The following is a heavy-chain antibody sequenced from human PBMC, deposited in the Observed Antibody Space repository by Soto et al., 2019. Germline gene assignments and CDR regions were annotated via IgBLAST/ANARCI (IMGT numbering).Heavy chain of an antibody. J-gene: IGHJ6*03. Sequence: EVQLVESGGGLVQPGRSLRLSCAASGFTFDDYAMHWVRQAPGKGLEWVSGISWNSGSIGYADSVKGRFTISRDNAKNSRYLQMNSLRAEDTALYYCAKDFNPYYYGSRYYYYRDVWGKGTTVTVSS. CDR3: AKDFNPYYYGSRYYYYRDV. D-gene: IGHD3-10*01. CDR1: GFTFDDYA. V-gene: IGHV3-9*01. CDR2: ISWNSGSI.